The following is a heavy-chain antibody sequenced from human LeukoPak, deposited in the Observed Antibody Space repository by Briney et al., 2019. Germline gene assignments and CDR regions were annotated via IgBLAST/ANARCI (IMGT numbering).Heavy chain of an antibody. CDR3: ARDSGVVVVAATAFDP. CDR2: IYHTGST. CDR1: GASISSYY. J-gene: IGHJ5*02. D-gene: IGHD2-15*01. Sequence: PSETLSLTCTVSGASISSYYWSWIRQPPGKGLEWIAYIYHTGSTNYNPSLKSRVTISVDTSKNQFSLNLTSMTAADTAVYYCARDSGVVVVAATAFDPWGQGTLVTVSS. V-gene: IGHV4-59*01.